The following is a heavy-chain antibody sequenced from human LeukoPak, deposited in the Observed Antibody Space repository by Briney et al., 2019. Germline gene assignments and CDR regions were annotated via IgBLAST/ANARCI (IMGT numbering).Heavy chain of an antibody. CDR1: GYTFTSYG. D-gene: IGHD6-19*01. Sequence: APVTVSCTASGYTFTSYGISWVRQAPGQGLEWMGWISAYNGNTNYAQKLQGRVTMTTDTSTSTAYMELRSLRSDDTAVYYCARDRAGHGDYWGQGTLVTVSS. J-gene: IGHJ4*02. CDR3: ARDRAGHGDY. CDR2: ISAYNGNT. V-gene: IGHV1-18*01.